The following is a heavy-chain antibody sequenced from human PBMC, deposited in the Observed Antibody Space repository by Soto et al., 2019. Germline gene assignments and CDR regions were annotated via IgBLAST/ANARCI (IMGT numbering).Heavy chain of an antibody. V-gene: IGHV3-74*01. CDR3: ARAPSGQYPPPPFDY. J-gene: IGHJ4*02. D-gene: IGHD2-2*01. Sequence: EVQLVESGGGLVQPGGSLRLSCAASGFTFSSYWMHWVRQAPGKGLVWVSRINSDGSSTSYADSVKGRFTITRDNAKNTPFQQKNSRRAEETAVYYCARAPSGQYPPPPFDYWGQGTLVTVSS. CDR2: INSDGSST. CDR1: GFTFSSYW.